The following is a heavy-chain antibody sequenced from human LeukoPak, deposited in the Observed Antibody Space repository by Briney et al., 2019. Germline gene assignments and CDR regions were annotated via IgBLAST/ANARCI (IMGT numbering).Heavy chain of an antibody. Sequence: ASVKVSCKASGYTFTGYYMHWVRQAPGQGLEWMGWINPNSGGTNYAQKFQGRVTVTRDTSISTAYMELSRLRSDDTAVYYCTSGGFDSSGYYYLDYWGQETLVTVSS. D-gene: IGHD3-22*01. CDR1: GYTFTGYY. CDR3: TSGGFDSSGYYYLDY. J-gene: IGHJ4*02. CDR2: INPNSGGT. V-gene: IGHV1-2*02.